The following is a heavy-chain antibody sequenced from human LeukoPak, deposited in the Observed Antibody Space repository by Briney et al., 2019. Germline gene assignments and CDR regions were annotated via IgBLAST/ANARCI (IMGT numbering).Heavy chain of an antibody. D-gene: IGHD5-18*01. CDR2: ISGSGGST. CDR1: GFTFSDYY. J-gene: IGHJ4*02. V-gene: IGHV3-23*01. CDR3: AKEGPWIQPWLPGANFDY. Sequence: PGGSLRLSCAASGFTFSDYYMSWIRQTPGKGLEWVSAISGSGGSTYYADSVKGRFTISRDNSKNTLYLQMNSLRAEDTAVYYCAKEGPWIQPWLPGANFDYWGQGTLVTVSS.